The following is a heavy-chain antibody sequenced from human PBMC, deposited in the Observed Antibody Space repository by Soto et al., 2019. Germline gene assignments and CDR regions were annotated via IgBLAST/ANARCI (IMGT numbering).Heavy chain of an antibody. V-gene: IGHV4-4*07. CDR3: ARDPPPHTYRYYYYGMDV. CDR2: IYTSGST. Sequence: QVQLQESGPGLVKPSETLSLTCTGSGGSISSYYWSWIRQPAGKGLEWIGRIYTSGSTNYNPSLKSRVTMSVDTSKNQFSLKLSSVTAADTAVYYCARDPPPHTYRYYYYGMDVWGQGTTVTVSS. CDR1: GGSISSYY. J-gene: IGHJ6*02. D-gene: IGHD2-21*01.